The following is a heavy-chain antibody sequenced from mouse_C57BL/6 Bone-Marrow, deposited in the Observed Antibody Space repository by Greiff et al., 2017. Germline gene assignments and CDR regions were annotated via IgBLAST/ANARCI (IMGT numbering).Heavy chain of an antibody. CDR1: GFNIKDDY. CDR3: TLIYYDYDGDFDY. Sequence: VQLQQSGAELVRPGASVKLSCTASGFNIKDDYMHWVKPRPEQGLEWIGWIDPENGDTEYASKFQGTATITADTSSNTAYLQLSSLTAEDTAVYYCTLIYYDYDGDFDYWGQGTTLTVSS. J-gene: IGHJ2*01. D-gene: IGHD2-4*01. CDR2: IDPENGDT. V-gene: IGHV14-4*01.